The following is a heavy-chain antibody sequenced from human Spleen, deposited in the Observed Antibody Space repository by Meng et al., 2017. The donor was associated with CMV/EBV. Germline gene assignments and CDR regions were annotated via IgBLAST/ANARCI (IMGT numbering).Heavy chain of an antibody. CDR2: MYYSGST. J-gene: IGHJ4*02. V-gene: IGHV4-39*07. CDR1: GGSISGSTYY. D-gene: IGHD1-7*01. CDR3: ARAYNWNYDYFDY. Sequence: SETLSLTCTVSGGSISGSTYYWGWIRQPPGNRLEWIASMYYSGSTYYNPSVKSRVTISVDTSKNQFSLKLTSVTAADTAVYFCARAYNWNYDYFDYWGQGTVVTVSS.